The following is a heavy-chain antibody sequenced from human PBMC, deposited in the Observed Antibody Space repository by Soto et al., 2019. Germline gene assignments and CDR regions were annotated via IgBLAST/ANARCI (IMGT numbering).Heavy chain of an antibody. Sequence: QTLSLTCXISGDSVSSNSAAWNWIRQSPSRGLEWLGRTYYRSKWYNDYAVSVKSRITINPDTSKNQFSLQLNSVTPEDTAVYYCARSIAVAGTLRYYYGMDVWGQGTTVTVSS. J-gene: IGHJ6*02. CDR1: GDSVSSNSAA. V-gene: IGHV6-1*01. CDR3: ARSIAVAGTLRYYYGMDV. CDR2: TYYRSKWYN. D-gene: IGHD6-19*01.